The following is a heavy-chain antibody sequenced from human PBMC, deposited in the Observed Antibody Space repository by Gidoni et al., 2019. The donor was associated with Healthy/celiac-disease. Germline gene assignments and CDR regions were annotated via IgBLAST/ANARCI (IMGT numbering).Heavy chain of an antibody. CDR3: ARFLVGGYDSSGPDSEYYYYGMDV. J-gene: IGHJ6*02. D-gene: IGHD3-22*01. Sequence: QVQLVQSGAEVKKPGSSVKVSCKASGGTFSSYAISWVRQAPGQGLEWMGGIIPIFGTANYAQKFQGRVTITADESTSTAYMELSSLRSEDTAVYYCARFLVGGYDSSGPDSEYYYYGMDVWGQGTTVTVSS. CDR2: IIPIFGTA. CDR1: GGTFSSYA. V-gene: IGHV1-69*01.